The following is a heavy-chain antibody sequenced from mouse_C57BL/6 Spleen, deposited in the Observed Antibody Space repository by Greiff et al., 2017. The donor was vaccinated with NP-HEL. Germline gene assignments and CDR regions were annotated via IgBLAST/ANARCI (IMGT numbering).Heavy chain of an antibody. CDR3: ARRGIYYGSGYFDY. CDR1: GYTFTSYW. J-gene: IGHJ2*01. V-gene: IGHV1-50*01. Sequence: QVQLQQPGAELVKPGASVKLSCKASGYTFTSYWMQWVKQRPGQGLEWIGEIDPSDSYTNYNQKFKGKATLTVDTASSTAYTQLSSLTSEDSAVYYCARRGIYYGSGYFDYWGQGTTLTVSS. CDR2: IDPSDSYT. D-gene: IGHD1-1*01.